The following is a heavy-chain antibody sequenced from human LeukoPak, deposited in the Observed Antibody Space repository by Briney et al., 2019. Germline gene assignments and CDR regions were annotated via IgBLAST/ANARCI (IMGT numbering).Heavy chain of an antibody. J-gene: IGHJ4*01. D-gene: IGHD3-9*01. Sequence: GGSLRLSCAASGFTFSTHDMHWVRQATGKGLEWVSAIGTAGDTYYPGSVKGRFTISRENAKNSLYLQMNSLRAGDTAVYYCARGSYYDILTGDMRKSWFDYWGQGTLVTVSS. CDR1: GFTFSTHD. CDR2: IGTAGDT. V-gene: IGHV3-13*01. CDR3: ARGSYYDILTGDMRKSWFDY.